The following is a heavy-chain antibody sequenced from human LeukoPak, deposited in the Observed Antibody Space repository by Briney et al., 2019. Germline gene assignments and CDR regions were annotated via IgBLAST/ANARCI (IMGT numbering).Heavy chain of an antibody. D-gene: IGHD5-12*01. Sequence: PGGSLRLSCAASGFTHSTYAMHWVRQAPGKGLEWVAVISYDGSNKNYADSVKGRFTISRDNSKNTLYLQMNSLRIEDTAVYYCAKTSRVNSAYDSPFHYWGLGTLVTVSS. J-gene: IGHJ4*02. CDR1: GFTHSTYA. CDR3: AKTSRVNSAYDSPFHY. V-gene: IGHV3-30-3*02. CDR2: ISYDGSNK.